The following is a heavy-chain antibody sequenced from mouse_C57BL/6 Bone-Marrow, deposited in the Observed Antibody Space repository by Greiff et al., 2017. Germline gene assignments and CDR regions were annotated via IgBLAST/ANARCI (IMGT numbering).Heavy chain of an antibody. J-gene: IGHJ4*01. CDR1: GFSLTSYG. Sequence: VQLQQSGPGLVQPSQSLSITCTVSGFSLTSYGVHWVRQSPGKGLEWLGVIWSGGSTDYNAAFISRLSISKDNSKSQVFFKMNSLQADDTAIYYCASPLTTVVYYYAMDYWGQGTSVTVSS. V-gene: IGHV2-2*01. CDR3: ASPLTTVVYYYAMDY. CDR2: IWSGGST. D-gene: IGHD1-1*01.